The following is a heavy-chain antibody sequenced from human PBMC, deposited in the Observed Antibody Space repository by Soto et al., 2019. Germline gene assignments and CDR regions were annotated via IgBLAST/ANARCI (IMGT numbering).Heavy chain of an antibody. CDR3: ARDPPNFYYYGMDV. V-gene: IGHV3-48*02. CDR2: ISKSSTTI. J-gene: IGHJ6*02. CDR1: GFTLSTYS. Sequence: LRLSCIASGFTLSTYSMTWVRQAPGKGLEWLSYISKSSTTINYADSVKGRFTISRDNAKNSVYLEMSSLRDEDSAVYYCARDPPNFYYYGMDVWGQGTTVTVSS.